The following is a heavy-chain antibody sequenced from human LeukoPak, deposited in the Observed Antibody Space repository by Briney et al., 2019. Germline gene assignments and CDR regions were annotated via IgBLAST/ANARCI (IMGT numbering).Heavy chain of an antibody. CDR2: ISGSGGST. Sequence: GGSLRLSCAASGFTFSSYAMSWVRQAPGKGLEWVSAISGSGGSTYYADSVKGRFTTSRDNSKNTLYLQMNSLRAEDTAVYYCAKDQGGSYQGTYYYYGMDVWGQGTTVTVSS. D-gene: IGHD1-26*01. V-gene: IGHV3-23*01. J-gene: IGHJ6*02. CDR1: GFTFSSYA. CDR3: AKDQGGSYQGTYYYYGMDV.